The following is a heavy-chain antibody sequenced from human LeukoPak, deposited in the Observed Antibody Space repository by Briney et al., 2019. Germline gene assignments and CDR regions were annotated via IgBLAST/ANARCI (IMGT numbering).Heavy chain of an antibody. D-gene: IGHD2-15*01. CDR3: ARGPYCSGGTCFSLGEFDP. J-gene: IGHJ5*02. V-gene: IGHV3-23*01. CDR1: GFTFSSYA. Sequence: GGSLRLSCAASGFTFSSYAMSWVRQAPGKGLQWVSGISGSGGSIYYADSVKGRFTISRDRSKNTLYLQMSSLRAEDTALYYCARGPYCSGGTCFSLGEFDPWGQGTLVAVSS. CDR2: ISGSGGSI.